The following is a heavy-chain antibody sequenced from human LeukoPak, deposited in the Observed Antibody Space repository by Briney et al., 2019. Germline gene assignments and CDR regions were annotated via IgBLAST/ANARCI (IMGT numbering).Heavy chain of an antibody. CDR2: IRYDGSNK. V-gene: IGHV3-30*02. D-gene: IGHD1-26*01. Sequence: GGSLRLPCAASGFTFSSYGIHWVRQAPGKGLEWVAFIRYDGSNKYYTDSVKGRFTISRDNSKNTLYLQMNSLRAEDTAVYYCAKGRGWEASYYYYYMDVWGKGTTVTISS. CDR3: AKGRGWEASYYYYYMDV. CDR1: GFTFSSYG. J-gene: IGHJ6*03.